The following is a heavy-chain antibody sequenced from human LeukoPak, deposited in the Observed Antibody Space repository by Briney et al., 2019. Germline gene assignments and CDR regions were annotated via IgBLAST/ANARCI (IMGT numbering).Heavy chain of an antibody. CDR3: AREGNSGWYGHGMDV. D-gene: IGHD6-19*01. J-gene: IGHJ6*02. CDR1: GYIFTTYF. Sequence: ASVKVSCKASGYIFTTYFIHWVRQAPGQGLEWMGWINPNSGGTNYAQKFQGRVTMTRDTSISTAYMELSRLRSDDTAVYYCAREGNSGWYGHGMDVWGQGTTVTVSS. V-gene: IGHV1-2*02. CDR2: INPNSGGT.